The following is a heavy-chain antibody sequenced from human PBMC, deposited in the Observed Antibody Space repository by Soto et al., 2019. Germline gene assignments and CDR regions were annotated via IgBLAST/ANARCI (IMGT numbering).Heavy chain of an antibody. CDR3: AKTSVTTSWPYYYYGMDV. J-gene: IGHJ6*02. CDR1: GGTFSSYT. D-gene: IGHD4-17*01. Sequence: QVQLVQSGAEVKKPGSSVKVSCKASGGTFSSYTISWVRQAPGQGLEWMGRIIPILGIANYAQKFQGRVTITEDNSTSTAYMELSSLRSEDPAVYYCAKTSVTTSWPYYYYGMDVWGQGTTVTVSS. CDR2: IIPILGIA. V-gene: IGHV1-69*02.